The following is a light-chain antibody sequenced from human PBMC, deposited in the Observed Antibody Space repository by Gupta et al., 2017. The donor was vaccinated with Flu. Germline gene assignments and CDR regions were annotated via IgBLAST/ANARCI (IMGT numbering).Light chain of an antibody. Sequence: GDRVPITCRADQTISNYLSWYQQKPGKAPRLLISSASHLESGVPSRFRGSGSGTSFTLTIDSLQPDDFATYYCLQGVTTPLTFGPGTNVHIQ. V-gene: IGKV1-39*01. CDR2: SAS. J-gene: IGKJ3*01. CDR1: QTISNY. CDR3: LQGVTTPLT.